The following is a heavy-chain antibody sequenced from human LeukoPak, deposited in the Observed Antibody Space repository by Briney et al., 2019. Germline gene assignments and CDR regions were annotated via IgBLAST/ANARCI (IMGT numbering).Heavy chain of an antibody. Sequence: SETLSLTCAVYGGSLRADFWSWIRQPPGKGLEWIGDIHPGGSTKYNPSLESRVTISVDTSKNQFSLRLTSVTAADTAVYYCARAPDRIRFDHWGQGALVTVSS. V-gene: IGHV4-34*01. J-gene: IGHJ5*02. CDR1: GGSLRADF. CDR2: IHPGGST. CDR3: ARAPDRIRFDH. D-gene: IGHD1-14*01.